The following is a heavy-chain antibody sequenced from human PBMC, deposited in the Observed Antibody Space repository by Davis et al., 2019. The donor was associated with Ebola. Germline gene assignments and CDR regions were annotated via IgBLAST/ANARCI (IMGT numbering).Heavy chain of an antibody. CDR2: ISGSGGST. CDR3: AKPDIVVVVAAIQFDY. D-gene: IGHD2-15*01. Sequence: GESLKISCAASGFTFSSYAMSWVRQAPGKGLEWVSAISGSGGSTYYADSVKGRFTISRDNSKNTLYLQMNSLRAEDTAVYYCAKPDIVVVVAAIQFDYWGQGTLVTVSS. CDR1: GFTFSSYA. V-gene: IGHV3-23*01. J-gene: IGHJ4*02.